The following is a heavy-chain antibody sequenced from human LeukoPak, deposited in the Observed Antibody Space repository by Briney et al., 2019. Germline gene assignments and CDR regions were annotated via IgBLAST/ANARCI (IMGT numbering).Heavy chain of an antibody. D-gene: IGHD4-17*01. J-gene: IGHJ4*02. V-gene: IGHV3-11*04. CDR2: ISSSGITV. CDR3: ARDQYGDYALDY. CDR1: GFTFSDYY. Sequence: GGSLRLSCVASGFTFSDYYMSWIRQAPGKGLEWVSYISSSGITVYYADSVKGRFTISRDNAKNSLYLQMNSLRAEDTAVYYCARDQYGDYALDYWGQGTLVTVSS.